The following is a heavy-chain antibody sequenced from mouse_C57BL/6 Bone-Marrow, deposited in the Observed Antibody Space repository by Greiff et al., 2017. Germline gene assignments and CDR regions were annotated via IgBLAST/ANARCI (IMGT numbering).Heavy chain of an antibody. CDR1: GYTFTSYW. J-gene: IGHJ1*03. Sequence: VQLQQSGAELAKPGASVKLSCKASGYTFTSYWMHWVKQRPGQGLEWIGYINPSSGYTKYNQKFKDKATLTADKSSSTAYMQLSSLTYEDSAVYYCARGYYGSDWYFDVWGTGTTLTVSS. CDR3: ARGYYGSDWYFDV. V-gene: IGHV1-7*01. D-gene: IGHD1-1*01. CDR2: INPSSGYT.